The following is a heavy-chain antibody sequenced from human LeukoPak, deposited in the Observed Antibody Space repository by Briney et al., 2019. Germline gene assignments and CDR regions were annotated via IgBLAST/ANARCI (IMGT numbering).Heavy chain of an antibody. J-gene: IGHJ4*02. V-gene: IGHV1-69-2*01. Sequence: GASVKISCKVSGYTFTDYYMHWVQQAPGKRLEWMGLVDPEDGETIYAEKFQGRVTITADTSTDTAYMELSSLRSEDTAVYYCATGAYSGSLDYWGQGTLVTVSS. D-gene: IGHD1-26*01. CDR2: VDPEDGET. CDR3: ATGAYSGSLDY. CDR1: GYTFTDYY.